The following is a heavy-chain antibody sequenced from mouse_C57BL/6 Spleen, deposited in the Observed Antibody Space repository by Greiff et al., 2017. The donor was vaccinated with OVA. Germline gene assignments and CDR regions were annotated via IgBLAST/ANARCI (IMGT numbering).Heavy chain of an antibody. CDR1: GYTFTSYG. CDR2: IYPRSGNT. Sequence: VQRVESGAELARPGASVKLSCKASGYTFTSYGISWVKQRTGQGLEWIGEIYPRSGNTYYNEKFKGKATLTADKSSSTAYMELRSLTSEDSAVYFCAANWERGYYAMTTGVKEPQSPSPQ. J-gene: IGHJ4*01. V-gene: IGHV1-81*01. D-gene: IGHD4-1*01. CDR3: AANWERGYYAMTT.